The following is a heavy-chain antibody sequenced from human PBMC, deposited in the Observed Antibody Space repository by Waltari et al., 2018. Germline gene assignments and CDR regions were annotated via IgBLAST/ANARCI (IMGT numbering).Heavy chain of an antibody. CDR2: IQFDGSIK. CDR3: AREYSRICFHALDG. D-gene: IGHD6-13*01. J-gene: IGHJ6*02. CDR1: GFTLGNYG. V-gene: IGHV3-30*02. Sequence: QVHVVESGGGVVQPGGSLRLSCAASGFTLGNYGMHWVRQAPGKGLGLVAFIQFDGSIKNYADSVKGRFTISRENSKNTLYLEMKSLRAEDTAVYYCAREYSRICFHALDGWGQGTAVTVSS.